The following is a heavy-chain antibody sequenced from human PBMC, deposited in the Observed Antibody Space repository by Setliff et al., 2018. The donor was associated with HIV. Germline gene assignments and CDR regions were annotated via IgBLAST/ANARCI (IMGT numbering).Heavy chain of an antibody. V-gene: IGHV1-69*13. D-gene: IGHD3-10*01. Sequence: SVKVSCKASGGTFSSYAISWVRQAPGQGLERMGGIIPIFGTANYAQKFQGRVTITADESTSTAYMELSSLRSEDTAVYYCAREGVSLWFGELPGSYYMDVWGKGTTVTVSS. CDR2: IIPIFGTA. CDR1: GGTFSSYA. CDR3: AREGVSLWFGELPGSYYMDV. J-gene: IGHJ6*03.